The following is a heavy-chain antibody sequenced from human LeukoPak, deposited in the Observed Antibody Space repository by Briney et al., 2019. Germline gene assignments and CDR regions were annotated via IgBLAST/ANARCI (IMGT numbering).Heavy chain of an antibody. CDR2: ISYDGHNE. J-gene: IGHJ6*02. V-gene: IGHV3-30*18. Sequence: GGSLRLPCAASGFTFSGYGMHWVRQAPGKGLEWVAVISYDGHNEYYADSVKGRFTISRDNSKNTVYVQMNSLRAEDTAVYYCAKGVGYGGMDVWGQGTTVTVSS. CDR1: GFTFSGYG. D-gene: IGHD2-8*01. CDR3: AKGVGYGGMDV.